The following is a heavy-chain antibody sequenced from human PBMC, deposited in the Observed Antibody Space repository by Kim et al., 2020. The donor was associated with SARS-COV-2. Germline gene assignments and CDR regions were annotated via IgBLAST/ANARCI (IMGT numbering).Heavy chain of an antibody. CDR1: GYTFTSYG. CDR3: ARGPALGYCSGGSCYGQLIWDY. CDR2: ISAYNGNT. V-gene: IGHV1-18*01. D-gene: IGHD2-15*01. Sequence: ASVKVSCKASGYTFTSYGISWVRQAPGQGLEWMGWISAYNGNTNYAQKLQGRVTMTTDTSTSTAYMELRSLRSDDTAVYYCARGPALGYCSGGSCYGQLIWDYWGQGTLVTVSS. J-gene: IGHJ4*02.